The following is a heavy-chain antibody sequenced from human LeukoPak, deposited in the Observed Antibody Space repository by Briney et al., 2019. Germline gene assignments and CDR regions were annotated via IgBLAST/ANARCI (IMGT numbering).Heavy chain of an antibody. CDR3: ARDAYYYDSSGYQDY. Sequence: GGSLRLSCAASGFTFSSYGMHWVRQAPGKGLEWVAFIRYDGSNKYYADSVKGRFTIPRDNSKNTLYLQMNSLRAEDTAVYYCARDAYYYDSSGYQDYWGQGTLVTVSS. V-gene: IGHV3-30*02. D-gene: IGHD3-22*01. J-gene: IGHJ4*02. CDR1: GFTFSSYG. CDR2: IRYDGSNK.